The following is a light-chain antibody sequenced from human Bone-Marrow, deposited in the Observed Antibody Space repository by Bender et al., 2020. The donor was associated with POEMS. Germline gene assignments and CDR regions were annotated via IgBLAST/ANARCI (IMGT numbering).Light chain of an antibody. V-gene: IGLV1-40*01. CDR2: GDN. CDR1: SSNIGADFD. CDR3: QSYDSFLASPV. Sequence: QSVLTQPPSVSGAPGQRVTISCIGSSSNIGADFDVHWYYHLPGTAPKLLIYGDNIRPSGVPDRLSGSKSGTSASLAITGLRTEDEGDYFCQSYDSFLASPVFGGGTKLTVL. J-gene: IGLJ2*01.